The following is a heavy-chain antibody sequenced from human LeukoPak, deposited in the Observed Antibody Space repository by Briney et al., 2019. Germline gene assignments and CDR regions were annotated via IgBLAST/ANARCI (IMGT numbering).Heavy chain of an antibody. CDR1: GGSISSSSYY. V-gene: IGHV4-61*02. D-gene: IGHD7-27*01. CDR3: ARDGKLGILSG. CDR2: IYTSGST. Sequence: PSETLSLTCTVSGGSISSSSYYWGWIRQPAGKGLEWIGRIYTSGSTNYNPSLKSRVTISVDTSKNQFSLKLSSVTAADTAVYYCARDGKLGILSGWGQGTMVTVSS. J-gene: IGHJ3*01.